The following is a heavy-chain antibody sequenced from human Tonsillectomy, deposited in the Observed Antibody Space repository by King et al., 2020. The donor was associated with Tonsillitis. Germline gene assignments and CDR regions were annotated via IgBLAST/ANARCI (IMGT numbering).Heavy chain of an antibody. V-gene: IGHV3-13*01. Sequence: VQLVESGGGLVQPGGSLRLSCAASGFTFSSYDMHWVRQATGNGLEWVSAIGTAGDTYYPGSVKGRFTISRENAKNSLYLQMNSLRAEATAVYYCARVAHYGDSNFFDYWGQGTLVTVSS. CDR2: IGTAGDT. D-gene: IGHD4-17*01. J-gene: IGHJ4*02. CDR3: ARVAHYGDSNFFDY. CDR1: GFTFSSYD.